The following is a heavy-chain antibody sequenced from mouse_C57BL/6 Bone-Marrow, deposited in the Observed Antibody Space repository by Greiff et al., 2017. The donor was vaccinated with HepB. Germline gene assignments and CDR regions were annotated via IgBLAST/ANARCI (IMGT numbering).Heavy chain of an antibody. CDR2: IYPGDGDT. J-gene: IGHJ4*01. D-gene: IGHD2-3*01. CDR3: AREGLLRGDYYAMDY. Sequence: VQLVESGAELVKPGASVKISCKASGYAFSSYWMNWVKQRPGKGLEWIGQIYPGDGDTNYNGKFKGKATLTADKSSSTAYMQLSSLTSEDSAVYFCAREGLLRGDYYAMDYWGQGTSVTVSS. CDR1: GYAFSSYW. V-gene: IGHV1-80*01.